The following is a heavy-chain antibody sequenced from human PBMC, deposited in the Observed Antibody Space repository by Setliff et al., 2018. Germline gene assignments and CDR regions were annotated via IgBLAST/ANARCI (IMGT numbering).Heavy chain of an antibody. J-gene: IGHJ3*02. D-gene: IGHD1-26*01. CDR1: GGSISDNGYF. Sequence: PSETLSLTCTVPGGSISDNGYFWGWVRQPPGKGLEWIGNIYFGGNTYFNPSFKSRVTMSIDTSNSQFSLKLSSVTAADTAIDYCARDASASDGRNAFDIWGQGTMVTVSS. V-gene: IGHV4-39*07. CDR3: ARDASASDGRNAFDI. CDR2: IYFGGNT.